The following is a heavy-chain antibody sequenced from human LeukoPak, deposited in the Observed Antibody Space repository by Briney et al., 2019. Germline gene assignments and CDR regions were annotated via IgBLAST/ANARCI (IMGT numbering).Heavy chain of an antibody. Sequence: PGRSLRLSYAASGFTFSSYAMHWVRQAPGKGLEWVAVISYDGSNKYYADSVKGRFTISRDNSKNTLYLQMNSLRAEDTAVYYCASIISAAGDDYWGQGTLVTVSS. D-gene: IGHD7-27*01. CDR2: ISYDGSNK. J-gene: IGHJ4*02. CDR1: GFTFSSYA. CDR3: ASIISAAGDDY. V-gene: IGHV3-30-3*01.